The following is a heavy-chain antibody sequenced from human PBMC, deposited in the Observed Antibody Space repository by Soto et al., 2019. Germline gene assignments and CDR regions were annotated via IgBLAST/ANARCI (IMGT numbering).Heavy chain of an antibody. CDR2: ISGSGGST. D-gene: IGHD3-3*01. CDR1: GFTFSSYA. Sequence: GGSLRLSCAASGFTFSSYAMSWVRQAPGKGLEWVSAISGSGGSTYYADSVKGRFTISRDNSKNTLYLQMNSLRAEDTAVYYCAKDRNLYDFWSGLNWFDPWGQGTLVTVSS. V-gene: IGHV3-23*01. J-gene: IGHJ5*02. CDR3: AKDRNLYDFWSGLNWFDP.